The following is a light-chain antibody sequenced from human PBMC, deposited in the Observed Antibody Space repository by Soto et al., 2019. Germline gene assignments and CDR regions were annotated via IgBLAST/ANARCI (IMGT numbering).Light chain of an antibody. V-gene: IGLV1-44*01. CDR2: KNN. CDR1: RSNIGSDA. CDR3: AVWDDSLNGVV. J-gene: IGLJ2*01. Sequence: QSVVTQPPSASGTPGQRVTISCSGSRSNIGSDAVTWHQQVPGRAPRVLIYKNNERPSGVPERFSGSRSGTIASLAISGLQPEDEADYYCAVWDDSLNGVVFGGGTKLTVL.